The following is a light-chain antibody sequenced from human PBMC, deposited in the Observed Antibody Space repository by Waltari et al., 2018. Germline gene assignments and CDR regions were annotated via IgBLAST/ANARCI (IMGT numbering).Light chain of an antibody. CDR1: QSVSTY. CDR3: QQRSNWPLT. J-gene: IGKJ4*01. CDR2: DAS. V-gene: IGKV3-11*01. Sequence: EIVLTQSPATLSLSPGERVTLSCRASQSVSTYFAWYQQKPGLAPRLLIYDASNRATGIPARFSCSGSGTDFTLTISSLEPEDFAVYYCQQRSNWPLTFGGGTKVELK.